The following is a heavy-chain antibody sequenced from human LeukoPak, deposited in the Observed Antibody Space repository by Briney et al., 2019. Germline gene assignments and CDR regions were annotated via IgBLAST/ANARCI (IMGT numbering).Heavy chain of an antibody. D-gene: IGHD4-17*01. J-gene: IGHJ4*02. CDR2: ISYDGNNR. V-gene: IGHV3-30*09. Sequence: ESGRSLRLSCSASGFTLRTYTVHWVRQAPGKGLEWVAVISYDGNNRYYADSVKGRFAISRDSSKNTVHLQMSSLRTEDTAVYYCARQAQTPVTTYSIAGSVDYWGQGTLVTVSS. CDR3: ARQAQTPVTTYSIAGSVDY. CDR1: GFTLRTYT.